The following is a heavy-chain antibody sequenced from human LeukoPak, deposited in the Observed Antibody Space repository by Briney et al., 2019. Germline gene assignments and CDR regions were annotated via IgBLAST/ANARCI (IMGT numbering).Heavy chain of an antibody. Sequence: SETLSLTCAVSGGSISSSNWWSWVRQPPGKGLEWIGEIYHSGSTNYNPSLKSRVTISVDKSKNQFSLKLSSVTAADTAVYYCARDYDDYGGYFDCWGQGTLVTVSS. D-gene: IGHD4-17*01. J-gene: IGHJ4*02. CDR1: GGSISSSNW. CDR3: ARDYDDYGGYFDC. V-gene: IGHV4-4*02. CDR2: IYHSGST.